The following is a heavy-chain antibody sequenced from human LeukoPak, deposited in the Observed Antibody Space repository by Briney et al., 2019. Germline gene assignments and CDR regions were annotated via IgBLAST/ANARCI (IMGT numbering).Heavy chain of an antibody. CDR3: ARGRRYCSGGSCYSKANYYYYYMAV. J-gene: IGHJ6*03. CDR2: IYSGGST. D-gene: IGHD2-15*01. Sequence: GGSLRLSCAASGFTVSSNYMNWVRQAPGKGLEWVSVIYSGGSTYYADSVKGRFTISRDNSKNTLYLQINSLRAEDTAVYYCARGRRYCSGGSCYSKANYYYYYMAVWGKGTTVTISS. V-gene: IGHV3-53*01. CDR1: GFTVSSNY.